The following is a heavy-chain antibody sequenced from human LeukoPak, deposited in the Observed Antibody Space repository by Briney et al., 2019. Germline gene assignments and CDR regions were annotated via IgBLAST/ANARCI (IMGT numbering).Heavy chain of an antibody. V-gene: IGHV4-34*01. CDR2: INHSGST. D-gene: IGHD6-13*01. J-gene: IGHJ5*02. Sequence: PSETLSLTCAVYGGSFSGYYWSWIRQPPGKGLEWIGEINHSGSTNYNPSLKSRVTISVDTSKNQFSLKLSSVTAADTAVYYCARGWSSWYGDWFDPWGQGTLVTVSS. CDR1: GGSFSGYY. CDR3: ARGWSSWYGDWFDP.